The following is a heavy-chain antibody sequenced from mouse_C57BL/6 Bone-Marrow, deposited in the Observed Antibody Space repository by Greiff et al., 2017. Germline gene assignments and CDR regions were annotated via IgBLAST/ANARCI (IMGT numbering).Heavy chain of an antibody. Sequence: VQLQQSGPELVQPGASVKLSCKASGYTFKSYDINWVKQRPGQGLEWIGWIYPRDGSTKYNEKFKGKATLTVDTSSSTAYMEPLSLTSEDSAVYFCARLECAGRSVDWYFDVWGTGTTVTVSS. CDR2: IYPRDGST. D-gene: IGHD1-1*01. CDR1: GYTFKSYD. CDR3: ARLECAGRSVDWYFDV. J-gene: IGHJ1*03. V-gene: IGHV1-85*01.